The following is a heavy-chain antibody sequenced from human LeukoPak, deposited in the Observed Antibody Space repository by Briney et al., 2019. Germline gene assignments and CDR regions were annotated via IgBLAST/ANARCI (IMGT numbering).Heavy chain of an antibody. J-gene: IGHJ4*02. D-gene: IGHD3-10*01. CDR1: GFTFSDYY. CDR3: ARSSTMVRGVINPFDY. CDR2: ISSSSSYT. V-gene: IGHV3-11*06. Sequence: PGGSLRLSCAASGFTFSDYYMSWISQAPGKGLEWVSYISSSSSYTNYADSVKGRFTISRDNAKNSLYLQMNSLRAEDTAVYYCARSSTMVRGVINPFDYWGQGTLVTVSS.